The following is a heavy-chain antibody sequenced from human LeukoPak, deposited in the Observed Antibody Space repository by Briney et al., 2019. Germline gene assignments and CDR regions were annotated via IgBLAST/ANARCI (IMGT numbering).Heavy chain of an antibody. Sequence: GGSLRLSCAASGLTFNSKYMSWVRQAPGKGLEWVSIIYSGGSTNYADSVKGRFTISRDNSKNTVYLQMSSLRAEDTAVYYCTGDVYQHWGQGTLVTVSS. J-gene: IGHJ1*01. D-gene: IGHD1-14*01. CDR1: GLTFNSKY. CDR2: IYSGGST. V-gene: IGHV3-53*01. CDR3: TGDVYQH.